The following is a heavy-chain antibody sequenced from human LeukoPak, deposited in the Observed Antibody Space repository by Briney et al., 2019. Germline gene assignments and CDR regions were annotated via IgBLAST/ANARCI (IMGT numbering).Heavy chain of an antibody. D-gene: IGHD3-16*01. J-gene: IGHJ3*02. CDR3: ASRSIAPRWGLDAFDI. CDR1: GFTFSSYG. Sequence: GGTLRLSCAASGFTFSSYGMSWVRQAPGKGLEWVSAISGSGGSTYYADSVKGRFTISRDNSKNTLYLQMNSLRAEDTAVYYCASRSIAPRWGLDAFDIWGQGTMVTVSS. V-gene: IGHV3-23*01. CDR2: ISGSGGST.